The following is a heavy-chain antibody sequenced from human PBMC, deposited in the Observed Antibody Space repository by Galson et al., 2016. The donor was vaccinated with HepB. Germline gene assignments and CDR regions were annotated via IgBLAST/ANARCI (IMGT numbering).Heavy chain of an antibody. D-gene: IGHD6-13*01. Sequence: SLRLSCAASGFTFSRFWMHWVRQVPGKGLVWVARIKYDGSYANYADSVKGRFTISRDNAKNTLYLQMNSLRAEDTTVYYCAKAGDDSSWSLDYWGQGTLVTVSS. CDR3: AKAGDDSSWSLDY. J-gene: IGHJ4*02. V-gene: IGHV3-74*01. CDR2: IKYDGSYA. CDR1: GFTFSRFW.